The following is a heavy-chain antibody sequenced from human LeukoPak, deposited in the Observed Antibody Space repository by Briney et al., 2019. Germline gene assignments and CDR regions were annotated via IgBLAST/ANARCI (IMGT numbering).Heavy chain of an antibody. Sequence: GSLLLSCAASGFTFSSYAMSGGRPARGKGLEGVSTISGSVGTTYYADSVKAPFTISSDNSKNTLYLQMNRLRAEDTAVYCCAKYSEWELLQSYFDYWGQGTLVTVSS. CDR3: AKYSEWELLQSYFDY. J-gene: IGHJ4*02. D-gene: IGHD1-26*01. CDR2: ISGSVGTT. CDR1: GFTFSSYA. V-gene: IGHV3-23*01.